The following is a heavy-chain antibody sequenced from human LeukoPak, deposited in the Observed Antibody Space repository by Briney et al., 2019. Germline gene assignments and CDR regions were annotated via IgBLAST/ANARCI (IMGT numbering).Heavy chain of an antibody. Sequence: SETLSLTCSVSGYSVSSGYYWGWIRQPPGKGLEWIGTFYYSGSTYYNPSLKSRVTISVDTSKNQFSLKLSSVTAADTAVYYCASTIPIVVVPAATPDYWGQGTLVTVSS. CDR3: ASTIPIVVVPAATPDY. J-gene: IGHJ4*02. D-gene: IGHD2-2*01. CDR1: GYSVSSGYY. CDR2: FYYSGST. V-gene: IGHV4-38-2*02.